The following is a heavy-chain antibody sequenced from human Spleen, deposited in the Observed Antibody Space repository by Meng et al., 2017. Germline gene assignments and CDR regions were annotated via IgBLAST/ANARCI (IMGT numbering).Heavy chain of an antibody. Sequence: QGQLQQWGAELLKPSETLSLTCVVSGGSFSDYYWSWIRQPPGKGLEWIGEINHSGSTNYNPSLESRATISVDTSQNNLSLKLSSVTAADTAVYYCARGLLLAALRNWGQGTLVTVSS. J-gene: IGHJ4*02. CDR1: GGSFSDYY. CDR2: INHSGST. CDR3: ARGLLLAALRN. D-gene: IGHD6-6*01. V-gene: IGHV4-34*01.